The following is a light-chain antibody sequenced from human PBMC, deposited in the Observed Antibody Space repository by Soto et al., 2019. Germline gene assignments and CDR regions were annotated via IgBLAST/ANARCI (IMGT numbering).Light chain of an antibody. CDR2: DAS. V-gene: IGKV3D-15*01. J-gene: IGKJ1*01. Sequence: EIVMTQSPATLSVSRGERATLSCRAGQSVSSYLAWYQKKAGQDPRLLIYDASNRATGIPARFSGSGSGTDFNLTINRLQSEDFAVYDCQQYNNWPRTFGQGTKLDIK. CDR1: QSVSSY. CDR3: QQYNNWPRT.